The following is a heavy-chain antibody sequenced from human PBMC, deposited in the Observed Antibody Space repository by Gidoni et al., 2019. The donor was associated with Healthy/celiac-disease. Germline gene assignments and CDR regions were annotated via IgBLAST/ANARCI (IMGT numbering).Heavy chain of an antibody. V-gene: IGHV1-8*01. D-gene: IGHD3-3*01. CDR2: MNPNSGNT. CDR1: GYTFTSYD. Sequence: QVQLVQSGAEVKKPGASVKVSCKASGYTFTSYDINWVRQATGQGLEWMGWMNPNSGNTGYAQKFQGRVTMTRNTSISTAYMELSSLRSEDTAVYYCARSPLYYDFWSGYYSYYYMDVWGKGTTVTVSS. J-gene: IGHJ6*03. CDR3: ARSPLYYDFWSGYYSYYYMDV.